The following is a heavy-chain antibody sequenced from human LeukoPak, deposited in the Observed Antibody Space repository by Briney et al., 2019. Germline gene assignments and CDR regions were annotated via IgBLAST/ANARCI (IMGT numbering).Heavy chain of an antibody. J-gene: IGHJ4*02. Sequence: GGSLGLSCAASGFTFSSYDMHWVRQATGKGLEWVSAIGTAGDTYYPGSVKGRFTISRENAKNSLYLQMNSLRAGDTAVYYCARGRGGIAVAGGGPVDYWGQGTLVTVSP. V-gene: IGHV3-13*04. D-gene: IGHD6-19*01. CDR1: GFTFSSYD. CDR2: IGTAGDT. CDR3: ARGRGGIAVAGGGPVDY.